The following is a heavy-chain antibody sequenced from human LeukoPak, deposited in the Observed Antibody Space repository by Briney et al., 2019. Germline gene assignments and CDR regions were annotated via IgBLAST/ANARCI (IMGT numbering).Heavy chain of an antibody. Sequence: SETLSLTCAVYGGSFSGYYWSWIRLPPGKGLEWIGEINHSGSTNYNPSLKSRVTISVDTSKNQFSLKLSSVTAADTAVYYCARASSGWNKDFDYWGQGTLVTVSS. D-gene: IGHD6-19*01. J-gene: IGHJ4*02. V-gene: IGHV4-34*01. CDR1: GGSFSGYY. CDR3: ARASSGWNKDFDY. CDR2: INHSGST.